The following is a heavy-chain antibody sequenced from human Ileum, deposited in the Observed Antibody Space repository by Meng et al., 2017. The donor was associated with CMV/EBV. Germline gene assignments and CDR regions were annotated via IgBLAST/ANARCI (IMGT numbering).Heavy chain of an antibody. CDR1: GFTFSSYE. V-gene: IGHV3-48*03. Sequence: GESLKISCAASGFTFSSYEMNWVRQAPGKGLEWVSHIDTSNNEYYADSVKGRFAISRDNAKNSVYLQMNSLRAEDTALYYCAREGVGNPGWFDPWGQGTVVTVSS. D-gene: IGHD4-23*01. J-gene: IGHJ5*02. CDR3: AREGVGNPGWFDP. CDR2: IDTSNNE.